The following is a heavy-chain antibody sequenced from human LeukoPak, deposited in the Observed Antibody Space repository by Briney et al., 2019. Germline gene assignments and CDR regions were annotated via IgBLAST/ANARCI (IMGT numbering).Heavy chain of an antibody. CDR3: AREVVKAHYYDSSGYPITDY. V-gene: IGHV4-30-4*01. J-gene: IGHJ4*02. D-gene: IGHD3-22*01. CDR2: IYHSGST. Sequence: SETLSLTCTVSGGSISSGDYYWSWIRQPPGKGLEWIGYIYHSGSTYYNPSLKSRVTISVDTSKNQFSLKLSSVTAADTAVYYCAREVVKAHYYDSSGYPITDYWGQGTLVTVSS. CDR1: GGSISSGDYY.